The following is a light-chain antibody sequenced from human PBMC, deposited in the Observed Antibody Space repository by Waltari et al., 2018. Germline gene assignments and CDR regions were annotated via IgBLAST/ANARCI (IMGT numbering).Light chain of an antibody. CDR1: QTISSW. Sequence: DIQMTQSPSTLSTSIGDRVTITCRASQTISSWLAWYHQKPGKAPKLLINTASSLESGVPSRFSGSGSGTEFTLTISSLQPDDFATYYCQQYDRLPVTFGQGTKLEIK. CDR2: TAS. CDR3: QQYDRLPVT. V-gene: IGKV1-5*03. J-gene: IGKJ2*01.